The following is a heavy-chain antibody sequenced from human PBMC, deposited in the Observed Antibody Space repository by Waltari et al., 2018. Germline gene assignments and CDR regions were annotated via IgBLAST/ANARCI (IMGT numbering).Heavy chain of an antibody. Sequence: QVQLVQSGAEVKKPGASVKVSCQASGYTLTSYGIGWVQQVPGQGLEWMGWISAYNGNTNYAQKLQGRVTMTTDTSTSTAYMELRSLRSDDTAVYYCARELVYPGWFDPWGQGTLVTVSS. J-gene: IGHJ5*02. D-gene: IGHD1-20*01. CDR2: ISAYNGNT. V-gene: IGHV1-18*04. CDR3: ARELVYPGWFDP. CDR1: GYTLTSYG.